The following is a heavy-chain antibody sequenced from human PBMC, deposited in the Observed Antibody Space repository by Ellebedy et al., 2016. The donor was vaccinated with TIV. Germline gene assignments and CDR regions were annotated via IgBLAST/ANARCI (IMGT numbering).Heavy chain of an antibody. V-gene: IGHV3-23*01. J-gene: IGHJ3*02. CDR3: AKGFHLYCSSTSCPRRYAFDI. CDR1: GFTFSSYA. D-gene: IGHD2-2*01. Sequence: GGSLRLXXAASGFTFSSYAMSWVRQAPGKGLEWVSAISGSGGSTYYADSVKGRFTISRDNSKNTLYLQMNSLRAEDTAVYYCAKGFHLYCSSTSCPRRYAFDIWGQGTMVTVSS. CDR2: ISGSGGST.